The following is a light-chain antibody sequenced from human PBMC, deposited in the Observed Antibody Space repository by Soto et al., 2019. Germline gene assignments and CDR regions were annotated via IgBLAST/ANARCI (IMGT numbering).Light chain of an antibody. J-gene: IGLJ1*01. CDR2: ETK. CDR1: SNDIGTYNL. V-gene: IGLV2-23*01. Sequence: SVLTQPASVSGSPGQSITISCAGTSNDIGTYNLVSWYQQHPGTAPKLLIYETKKRPSGVSSRFSGSKSGNTASLTISGLQTDDEADYFRCTYAGSQILYVLGTGTKVTVL. CDR3: CTYAGSQILYV.